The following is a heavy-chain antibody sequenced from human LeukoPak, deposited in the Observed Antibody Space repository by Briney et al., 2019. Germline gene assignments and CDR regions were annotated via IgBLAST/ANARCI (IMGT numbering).Heavy chain of an antibody. CDR2: ISYDGSNK. D-gene: IGHD2-2*01. CDR3: AKDMCSSTSCSRRAFDI. CDR1: GFTLSSFA. V-gene: IGHV3-30-3*01. Sequence: PGRSLRLSCAASGFTLSSFAMHWVRQAPGKGLEWVAVISYDGSNKYYADSVKGRFTISRDNSENTLYLQMNSLRAEDTAVFYCAKDMCSSTSCSRRAFDIWGQGTMVTVSS. J-gene: IGHJ3*02.